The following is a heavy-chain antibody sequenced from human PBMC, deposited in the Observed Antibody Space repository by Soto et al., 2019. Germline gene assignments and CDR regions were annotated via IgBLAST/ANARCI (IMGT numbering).Heavy chain of an antibody. D-gene: IGHD2-2*01. Sequence: ASVKVSCKASGFTFTSSAMQWVRQARGQRLEWIGWIVVGSGNTNYAQKFQERVTITRDMSTSTAYMELSSLRSEDTAVYYCAAGYCSSTSCRRRYYYYYYMDVWGKGTTVTVS. CDR1: GFTFTSSA. V-gene: IGHV1-58*02. J-gene: IGHJ6*03. CDR3: AAGYCSSTSCRRRYYYYYYMDV. CDR2: IVVGSGNT.